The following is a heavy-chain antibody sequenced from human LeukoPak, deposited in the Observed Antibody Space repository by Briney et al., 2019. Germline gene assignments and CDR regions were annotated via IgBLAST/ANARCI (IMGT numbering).Heavy chain of an antibody. CDR1: GFTFSRSS. Sequence: GGSLRLSCAASGFTFSRSSLSWVRQAPGQGLEWVSSMSGAGDIAHYAESVRGRFTISRDNPRNILCLQMNSLRADDTAIYYCAKLKSALIVVGAWGQGTLVAVSP. D-gene: IGHD1-26*01. CDR3: AKLKSALIVVGA. CDR2: MSGAGDIA. V-gene: IGHV3-23*01. J-gene: IGHJ5*02.